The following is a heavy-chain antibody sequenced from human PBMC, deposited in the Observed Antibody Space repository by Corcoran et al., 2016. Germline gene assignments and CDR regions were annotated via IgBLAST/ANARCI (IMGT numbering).Heavy chain of an antibody. J-gene: IGHJ4*02. CDR3: ARDGYYGSGSPYFDY. D-gene: IGHD3-10*01. Sequence: QVQLVQSGAEVKKPGASVKVSCKASGYTFTSYYMHWVRQAPGQGLEWMGIINPSGGSTSYAQKFQGRVTMTRDTSTSTVYMELSSLRSEDTAVYYWARDGYYGSGSPYFDYWGQGTLVTVSS. V-gene: IGHV1-46*01. CDR2: INPSGGST. CDR1: GYTFTSYY.